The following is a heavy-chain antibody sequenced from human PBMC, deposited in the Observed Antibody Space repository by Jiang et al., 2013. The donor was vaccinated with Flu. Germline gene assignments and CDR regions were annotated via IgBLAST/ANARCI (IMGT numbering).Heavy chain of an antibody. J-gene: IGHJ5*02. CDR1: GFSLSTSGVG. V-gene: IGHV2-5*01. CDR2: VFWNDDK. Sequence: KPTQTLTLTCTFSGFSLSTSGVGVGWIRQPPGRALEWLALVFWNDDKRYSPSLKSRLTITKDTSKNQVLLTLTDMAPVDTGTYYCARFSYGDFVSHFDPWGQGTVVTVSS. CDR3: ARFSYGDFVSHFDP. D-gene: IGHD4-17*01.